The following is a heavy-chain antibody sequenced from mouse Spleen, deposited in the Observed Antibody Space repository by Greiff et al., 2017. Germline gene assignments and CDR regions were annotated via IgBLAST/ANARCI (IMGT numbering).Heavy chain of an antibody. CDR1: GYSFTGYF. D-gene: IGHD1-1*01. Sequence: EVQLQQSGPELVKPGASVKISCKASGYSFTGYFMNWVMQSHGKSLEWIGRINPYNGDTFYNQKFKGKATLTVDKSSSTAHMELRSLASEDSAVYYCARDYGSIPYYFDYWGQGTTLTVSS. CDR3: ARDYGSIPYYFDY. J-gene: IGHJ2*01. CDR2: INPYNGDT. V-gene: IGHV1-20*02.